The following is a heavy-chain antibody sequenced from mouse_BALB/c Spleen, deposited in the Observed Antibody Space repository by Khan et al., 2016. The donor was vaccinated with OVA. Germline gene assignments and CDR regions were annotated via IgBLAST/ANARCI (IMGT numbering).Heavy chain of an antibody. J-gene: IGHJ2*01. Sequence: QVQLKQSGPGLVAPSQSLSIPCTVSGFSLTSYGVHWVRYPPGKGLEWPGVIWAGGSTNYNSAIMSRLSISKDNYKSQVFLKMNSLQTDDKAMCNCSRLEDIWGQGTTLTVSS. V-gene: IGHV2-9*02. D-gene: IGHD1-3*01. CDR3: SRLEDI. CDR2: IWAGGST. CDR1: GFSLTSYG.